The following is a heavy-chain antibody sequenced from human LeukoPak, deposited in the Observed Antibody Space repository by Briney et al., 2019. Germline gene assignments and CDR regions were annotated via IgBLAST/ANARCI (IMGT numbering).Heavy chain of an antibody. CDR2: INHSGST. CDR1: GGSFSGYY. J-gene: IGHJ4*02. Sequence: SETLSLTCAVYGGSFSGYYWSWIRQPPGKGLEWIGEINHSGSTNYNPSLKSRVTISVDTSKNQISLKLSSVTAADTAVYYCARGGIEVVVAATCFDYWGQGTLVTVSS. V-gene: IGHV4-34*01. CDR3: ARGGIEVVVAATCFDY. D-gene: IGHD2-15*01.